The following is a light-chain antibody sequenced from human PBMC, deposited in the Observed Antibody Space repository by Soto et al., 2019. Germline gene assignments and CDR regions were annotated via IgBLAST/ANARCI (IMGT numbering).Light chain of an antibody. J-gene: IGKJ1*01. CDR2: DTS. Sequence: ITLKQSPGTLSLTQGERATLSCRASQTLSNSFIAWYQHKPGQAPRLLVYDTSTRATGIPDRYSGSGSGTDFTLTISRLEPEDFAVYYCQQYGSSPQTFGQGTKVDIK. CDR1: QTLSNSF. CDR3: QQYGSSPQT. V-gene: IGKV3-20*01.